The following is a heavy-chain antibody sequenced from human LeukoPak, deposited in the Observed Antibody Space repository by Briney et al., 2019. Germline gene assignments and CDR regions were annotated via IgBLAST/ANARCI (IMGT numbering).Heavy chain of an antibody. D-gene: IGHD3-22*01. J-gene: IGHJ3*02. V-gene: IGHV3-53*01. CDR3: ASTRDYYDSSGLLGRGAFDI. CDR2: IYADGNT. CDR1: GFIVNTNY. Sequence: GGSLRLSCAASGFIVNTNYMTGVRQAPGRGLEWVSFIYADGNTYYADSVKGRFTISRDISKNAVYLQMNSLRAEDTAVYYCASTRDYYDSSGLLGRGAFDIWGQGTMVTVSS.